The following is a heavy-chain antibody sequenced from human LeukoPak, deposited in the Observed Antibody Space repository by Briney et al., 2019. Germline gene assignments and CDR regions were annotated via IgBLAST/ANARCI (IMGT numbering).Heavy chain of an antibody. CDR2: IKQDGSEK. J-gene: IGHJ4*02. Sequence: GGSLRPSCAASGFTFSSYWMSWVRQAPGKGLEWVANIKQDGSEKYYVDSVKGRFTISRDNAKNSLYLQMNSLRAEDTAVYYCARFSTDSSSLYYFDYWGQGTLVTVSS. CDR3: ARFSTDSSSLYYFDY. CDR1: GFTFSSYW. V-gene: IGHV3-7*01. D-gene: IGHD6-13*01.